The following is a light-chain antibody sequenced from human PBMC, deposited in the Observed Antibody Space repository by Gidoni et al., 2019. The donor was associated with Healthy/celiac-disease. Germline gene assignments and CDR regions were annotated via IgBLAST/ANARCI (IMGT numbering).Light chain of an antibody. CDR1: SSDVGGYHY. Sequence: QSALTQPRSVSGSPGQSVTISCTGTSSDVGGYHYVSWYQQHPGKAPNLMIYDVSKRPSGVPDRFSGSKSGNTASLTISGLQAEDEADYYCCSYAGSYTLVFGGGTKLTVL. CDR2: DVS. V-gene: IGLV2-11*01. CDR3: CSYAGSYTLV. J-gene: IGLJ2*01.